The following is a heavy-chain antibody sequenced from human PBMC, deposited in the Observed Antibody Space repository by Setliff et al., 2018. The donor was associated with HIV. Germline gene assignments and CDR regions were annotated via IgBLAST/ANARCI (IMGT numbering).Heavy chain of an antibody. CDR2: IYTSGST. D-gene: IGHD5-12*01. J-gene: IGHJ5*02. Sequence: PSETLSLTCTVSGGSISSGSYYWSWIRQPAGKGLEWIGRIYTSGSTNYNPSLNSRVTISVDTSKNQFSLKVNSVTAADTAVYYCARLGHPYSGQGWFDPWGQGTLVTVSS. CDR1: GGSISSGSYY. V-gene: IGHV4-61*02. CDR3: ARLGHPYSGQGWFDP.